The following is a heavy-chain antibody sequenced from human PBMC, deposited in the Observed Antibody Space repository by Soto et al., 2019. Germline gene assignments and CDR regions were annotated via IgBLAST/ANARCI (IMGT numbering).Heavy chain of an antibody. CDR1: GFTVSSYW. Sequence: EVQLVQSGGGLVQPGGSLRLSCAASGFTVSSYWVHWVRQVPGKGLVWVSRLNSDGSRTTYSDSVKGRFTISRDNAKNTLYLQMNSLRAEDTAVYYCARDLVAKDAFDIWGQGTMVTVSA. V-gene: IGHV3-74*01. CDR3: ARDLVAKDAFDI. D-gene: IGHD5-12*01. J-gene: IGHJ3*02. CDR2: LNSDGSRT.